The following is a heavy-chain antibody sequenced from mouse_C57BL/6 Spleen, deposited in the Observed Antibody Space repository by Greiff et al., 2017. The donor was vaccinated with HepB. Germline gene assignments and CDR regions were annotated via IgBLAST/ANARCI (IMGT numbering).Heavy chain of an antibody. J-gene: IGHJ2*01. Sequence: QVQLQQPGAELVKPGASVKMSCKASGYTFTSYWITWVKQRPGQGLEWIGDIYPGSGSTNYNENFKSKATLTVDTSSSTAYMQLSSLTSEDSAVYYCARDSSGYRYFDYWGQGTTLTVSS. V-gene: IGHV1-55*01. CDR2: IYPGSGST. D-gene: IGHD3-2*02. CDR1: GYTFTSYW. CDR3: ARDSSGYRYFDY.